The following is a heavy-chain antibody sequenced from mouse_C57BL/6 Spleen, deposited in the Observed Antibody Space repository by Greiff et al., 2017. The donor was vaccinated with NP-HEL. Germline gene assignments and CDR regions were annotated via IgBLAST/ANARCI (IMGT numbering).Heavy chain of an antibody. V-gene: IGHV1-81*01. Sequence: VQGVESGAELARPGASVKLSCKASGYTFTSYGISWVKQRTGQGLEWIGEIYPRSGNTYYNEKFKGKATLTADKSSSTAYMELRSLTSEDSAVYFCASPTAQDYYFDYWGQGTTLTVSS. CDR1: GYTFTSYG. CDR2: IYPRSGNT. D-gene: IGHD3-2*02. CDR3: ASPTAQDYYFDY. J-gene: IGHJ2*01.